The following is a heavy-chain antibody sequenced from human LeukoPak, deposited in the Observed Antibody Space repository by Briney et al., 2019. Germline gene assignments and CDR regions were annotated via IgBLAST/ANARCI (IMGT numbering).Heavy chain of an antibody. V-gene: IGHV1-69*13. CDR1: GGTFSCYG. CDR2: IVPIFGTT. Sequence: ASVKVSCKPSGGTFSCYGFSWVRQAPGQGLEWMGGIVPIFGTTNYAQKFQGRVSITADESTSTAYMDLSSLRSEDTAVYYCARVSDVVAQAFDYWGQGTLVTVSS. CDR3: ARVSDVVAQAFDY. D-gene: IGHD5-12*01. J-gene: IGHJ4*02.